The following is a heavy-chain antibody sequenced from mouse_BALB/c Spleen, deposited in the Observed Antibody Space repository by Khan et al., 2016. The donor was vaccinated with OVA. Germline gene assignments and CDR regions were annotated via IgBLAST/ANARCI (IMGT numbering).Heavy chain of an antibody. CDR1: GYTFTSYY. D-gene: IGHD1-1*01. CDR3: TRGGYGSPFAY. CDR2: INPSNGGT. J-gene: IGHJ3*01. Sequence: VQLQESGAELVKPGASVKLSCKASGYTFTSYYMNWVKQRPGQGLEWIGEINPSNGGTNVNEKFKSKATLTVDKSSSTAYMEVSSLTSEDSAVYYCTRGGYGSPFAYWGQGTLVTVSA. V-gene: IGHV1S81*02.